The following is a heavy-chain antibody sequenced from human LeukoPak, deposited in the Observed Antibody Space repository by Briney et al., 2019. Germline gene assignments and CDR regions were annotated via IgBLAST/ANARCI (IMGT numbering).Heavy chain of an antibody. V-gene: IGHV4-34*08. Sequence: WGTLSLTCAVYGGTFSGYYWSWIRQPPGKGLEWIGEINRSGSTNYNPSLKSRVTISVDTSKNQFSLKLRSVTAADTAVYYCRAYSSLDYYYYYMDVWGKGTTATVTS. CDR1: GGTFSGYY. CDR2: INRSGST. D-gene: IGHD6-6*01. J-gene: IGHJ6*03. CDR3: RAYSSLDYYYYYMDV.